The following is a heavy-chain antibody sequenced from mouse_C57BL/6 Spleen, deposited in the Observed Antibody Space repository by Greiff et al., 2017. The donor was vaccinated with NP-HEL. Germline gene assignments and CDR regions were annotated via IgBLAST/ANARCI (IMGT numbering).Heavy chain of an antibody. V-gene: IGHV1-7*01. J-gene: IGHJ2*01. CDR3: ARAATVVADYFDY. CDR1: GYTFTSYW. D-gene: IGHD1-1*01. Sequence: VQLQQSGAELAKPGASVKLSCKASGYTFTSYWMHWVKQRPGQGLEWIGYINPSSGYTKYNQKFKDKATLTADKSSSTAYMQLSSLTYEDSAVYYCARAATVVADYFDYWGQGTTLTVSS. CDR2: INPSSGYT.